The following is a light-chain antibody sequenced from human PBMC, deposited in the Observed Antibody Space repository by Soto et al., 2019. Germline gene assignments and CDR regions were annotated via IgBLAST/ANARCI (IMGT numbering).Light chain of an antibody. V-gene: IGKV3-20*01. CDR2: AAS. CDR1: QSVSSNK. CDR3: QEYGPSWT. Sequence: ETVLTQSPATVSLSPGDRATLPCRASQSVSSNKLAWYQQKPGQAPRLLIYAASSRATGIPDRFSGSGSGTDLTLTINRLENEDFAVYYCQEYGPSWTFGQGTKVDIK. J-gene: IGKJ1*01.